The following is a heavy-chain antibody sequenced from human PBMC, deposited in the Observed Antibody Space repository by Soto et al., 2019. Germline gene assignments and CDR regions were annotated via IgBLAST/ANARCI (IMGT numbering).Heavy chain of an antibody. CDR1: GFTFSSHG. J-gene: IGHJ4*02. D-gene: IGHD1-7*01. CDR3: AKDSPPGPSFDY. CDR2: ISYDGSNK. Sequence: GGSLRLSYAASGFTFSSHGMRWVRQAPGKGLEWVAVISYDGSNKYYADSVKGRFTISRDNSKNTLYLQMNSLRAEDTAVYYCAKDSPPGPSFDYWGQGTLVTVSS. V-gene: IGHV3-30*18.